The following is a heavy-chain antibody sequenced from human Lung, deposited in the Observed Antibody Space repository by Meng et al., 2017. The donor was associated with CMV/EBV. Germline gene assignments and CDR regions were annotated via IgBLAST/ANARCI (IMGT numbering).Heavy chain of an antibody. CDR2: IIPILGIP. J-gene: IGHJ4*01. D-gene: IGHD2-15*01. Sequence: SVKVSXKASGGSFSNYRLNWVRQVPGQGFQWMGGIIPILGIPDYPENFQGRVTITADTSTDTAYMHLSSLRLEDTAVYYCARGARLGYCSGANCYFNDFWGQGXWVTVSS. CDR3: ARGARLGYCSGANCYFNDF. V-gene: IGHV1-69*10. CDR1: GGSFSNYR.